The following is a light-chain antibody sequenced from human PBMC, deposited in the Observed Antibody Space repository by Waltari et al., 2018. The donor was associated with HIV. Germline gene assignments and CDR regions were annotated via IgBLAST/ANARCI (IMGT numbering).Light chain of an antibody. CDR2: DVT. CDR3: SSYTTHAAYV. J-gene: IGLJ1*01. V-gene: IGLV2-14*01. Sequence: QSALTQPASVSGSPGQSITISCTGTRSDIGGFNYVSWYQHHPGKAPKLIIYDVTNRTSGACIRFSASKSGNTASLTISRLQADDECDYYCSSYTTHAAYVFGTGTRVTVL. CDR1: RSDIGGFNY.